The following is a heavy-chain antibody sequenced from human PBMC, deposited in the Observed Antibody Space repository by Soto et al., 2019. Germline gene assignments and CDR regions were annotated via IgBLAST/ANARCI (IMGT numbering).Heavy chain of an antibody. CDR3: ARHVGYDSSGYYYSYYFDY. D-gene: IGHD3-22*01. V-gene: IGHV4-39*01. CDR2: IYYSGST. Sequence: QLQLQESGPGLVKPSETLSLTCTVSGGSISSSSYYWGWIRQPPGKGLEWIGSIYYSGSTYYNPSLKGRVTISVDTSKNQFSLKLSSVTAADTAVYYCARHVGYDSSGYYYSYYFDYWGQGTLVTVSS. J-gene: IGHJ4*02. CDR1: GGSISSSSYY.